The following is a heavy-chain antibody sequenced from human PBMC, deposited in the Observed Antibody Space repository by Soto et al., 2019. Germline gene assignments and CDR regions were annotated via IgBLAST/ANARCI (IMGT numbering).Heavy chain of an antibody. Sequence: GGSLRLSCAASGFTFSSYAMSWVRQAPGKGLEWVSAISGSGGSTYYADSVKGRFTISRDDSKNTLYLQMNSLRAEDTAVYYCAKVAMVYANYYYYGMDVWGQGTTVTVSS. J-gene: IGHJ6*02. D-gene: IGHD2-8*01. CDR3: AKVAMVYANYYYYGMDV. V-gene: IGHV3-23*01. CDR2: ISGSGGST. CDR1: GFTFSSYA.